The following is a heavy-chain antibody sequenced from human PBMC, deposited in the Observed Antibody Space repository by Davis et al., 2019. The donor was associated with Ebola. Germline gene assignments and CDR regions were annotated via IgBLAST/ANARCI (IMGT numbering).Heavy chain of an antibody. CDR2: IWYDGSNK. J-gene: IGHJ6*02. D-gene: IGHD6-19*01. Sequence: GESLKISCAASGFTVSSYGMHWVRQAPGKGLEWVAVIWYDGSNKYYADSVKGRFTISRDNAKNSLYLQMNSLRAEDTAVYYCARAPFRLQWLADYYYYSGMDVWGQGTTVTVSS. CDR1: GFTVSSYG. CDR3: ARAPFRLQWLADYYYYSGMDV. V-gene: IGHV3-33*08.